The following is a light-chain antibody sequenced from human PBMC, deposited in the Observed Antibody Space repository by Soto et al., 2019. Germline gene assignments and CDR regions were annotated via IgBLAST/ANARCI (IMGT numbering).Light chain of an antibody. CDR3: SSYTSSSTRV. CDR1: SSDVGGYNY. CDR2: EVS. V-gene: IGLV2-14*01. Sequence: SALTQPASVSGSTGQSITNSCTGTSSDVGGYNYVSWYQQHPGKAPKLMIYEVSNRPSGVSNRFSGSKSGNTASLTISGLQAEDEADYYCSSYTSSSTRVFGGGTKLTFL. J-gene: IGLJ3*02.